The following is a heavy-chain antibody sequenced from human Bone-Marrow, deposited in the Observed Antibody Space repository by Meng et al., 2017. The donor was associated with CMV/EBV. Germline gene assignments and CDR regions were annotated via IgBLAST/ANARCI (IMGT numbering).Heavy chain of an antibody. V-gene: IGHV3-30-3*01. D-gene: IGHD2-2*02. CDR3: ARDLGDIVVVPAAIPRNYYYYYGMDV. Sequence: GGSLRLSCAASGFTFSSYAMHWVRQAPGKGLEWVAVISYDGSNKYYADSVKGRFTISRDNSKNTLYLQMNGLRAEDTAVYYCARDLGDIVVVPAAIPRNYYYYYGMDVWGQGTTVTVSS. CDR1: GFTFSSYA. J-gene: IGHJ6*02. CDR2: ISYDGSNK.